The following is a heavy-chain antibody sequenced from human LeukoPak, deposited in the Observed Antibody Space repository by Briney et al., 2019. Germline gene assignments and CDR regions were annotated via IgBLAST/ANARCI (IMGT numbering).Heavy chain of an antibody. Sequence: PSETLSLTCAVYGGSFSGYYGSWIRQPPGKGLEWIGEINHSGSTNYNPSLKSRVTISVDTSKNQFSLKLSSVTAADTAVYYCARGGYIGDIVATIAFDYWGQGNLVTVSS. CDR2: INHSGST. V-gene: IGHV4-34*01. D-gene: IGHD5-12*01. CDR1: GGSFSGYY. J-gene: IGHJ4*02. CDR3: ARGGYIGDIVATIAFDY.